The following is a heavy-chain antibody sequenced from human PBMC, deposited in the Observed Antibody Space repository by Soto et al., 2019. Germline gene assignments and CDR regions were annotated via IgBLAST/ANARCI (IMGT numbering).Heavy chain of an antibody. J-gene: IGHJ6*02. D-gene: IGHD1-1*01. V-gene: IGHV3-9*01. CDR2: ISWNSGNI. Sequence: EVQLVESGGGLVQPGRSLRLSCAASGFTFDDYALHWVRQAPGKGLEWFSGISWNSGNIDYADSVKGRFTISRDNAKNSLYLQMNSLRGEDTALYYCAILDKGGMDVWGQGTTVTVSS. CDR3: AILDKGGMDV. CDR1: GFTFDDYA.